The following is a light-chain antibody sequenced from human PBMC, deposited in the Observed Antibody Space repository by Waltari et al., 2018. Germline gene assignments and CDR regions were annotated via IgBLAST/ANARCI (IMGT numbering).Light chain of an antibody. CDR1: SGHSSNV. CDR2: VNSDGSH. CDR3: ETGGHGTWV. J-gene: IGLJ3*02. Sequence: QLVVTQSPSASAPLGASVKLTCPLSSGHSSNVIAWLQQRPEKGPRYLMKVNSDGSHSKGDDIPDRFSGSSSGAERYLTISSLQSDDEADYYCETGGHGTWVFGGGTKLTVL. V-gene: IGLV4-69*01.